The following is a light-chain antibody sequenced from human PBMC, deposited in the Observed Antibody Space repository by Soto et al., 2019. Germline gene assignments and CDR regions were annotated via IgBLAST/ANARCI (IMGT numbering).Light chain of an antibody. J-gene: IGKJ1*01. CDR1: QSISSW. CDR3: QQYNSHGWT. CDR2: DAS. Sequence: DIQMTQSPSTLSASVGDRVTITCRASQSISSWLAWYQQKPGKAPKLLIYDASSLESGGPSRFSGSGSGTEFTLTISSLQPDDFATYYCQQYNSHGWTYGQGTKVDIK. V-gene: IGKV1-5*01.